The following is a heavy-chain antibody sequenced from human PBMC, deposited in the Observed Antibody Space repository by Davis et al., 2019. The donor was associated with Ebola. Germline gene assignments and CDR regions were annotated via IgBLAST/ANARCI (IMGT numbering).Heavy chain of an antibody. CDR1: GYTFTNYG. Sequence: ASVKVSCKASGYTFTNYGITWVRQAPGQGLEWMGWINTYNGNTNYAQKLQGRVTMTRDTSTNTLYMELSSLTSGDTAVYYCVRDLRGWGDFDYWGQGTLVTVSS. J-gene: IGHJ4*02. CDR2: INTYNGNT. D-gene: IGHD3-10*01. CDR3: VRDLRGWGDFDY. V-gene: IGHV1-18*01.